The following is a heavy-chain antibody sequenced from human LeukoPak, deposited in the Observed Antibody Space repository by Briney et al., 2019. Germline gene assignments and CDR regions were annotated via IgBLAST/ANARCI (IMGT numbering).Heavy chain of an antibody. CDR3: AKERDSSSWSDY. CDR2: IRYDGSDK. CDR1: GFTFNIYA. D-gene: IGHD6-13*01. V-gene: IGHV3-30*02. Sequence: GGSLRLSCAASGFTFNIYAMHWVRQAPGKGLEWVAFIRYDGSDKYYAGSVKGRFTISRDNSKNTLYLQMNSLRADDTAVYYCAKERDSSSWSDYWGQGTLVTVSS. J-gene: IGHJ4*02.